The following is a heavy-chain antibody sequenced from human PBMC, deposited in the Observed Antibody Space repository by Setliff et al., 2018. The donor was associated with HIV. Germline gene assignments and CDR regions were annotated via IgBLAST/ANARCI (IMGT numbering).Heavy chain of an antibody. CDR1: GYTFTTYY. CDR3: TRSVLQFFGVVVDFDS. V-gene: IGHV1-2*06. CDR2: IDPNSGDT. D-gene: IGHD3-3*01. Sequence: ASVKVSCKASGYTFTTYYIHWVRQAPGHGLQLMGRIDPNSGDTNYEQKFQGRVTMTRDTSISTVYMELSSLTSDDTAVYYCTRSVLQFFGVVVDFDSWGQGTLVTVSS. J-gene: IGHJ4*02.